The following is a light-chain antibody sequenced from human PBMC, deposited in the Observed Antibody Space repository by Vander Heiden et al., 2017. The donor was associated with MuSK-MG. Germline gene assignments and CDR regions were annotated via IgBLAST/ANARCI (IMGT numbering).Light chain of an antibody. CDR2: EVS. CDR1: SSDVGSYNL. V-gene: IGLV2-23*02. CDR3: CSSTLSSTVV. J-gene: IGLJ2*01. Sequence: QSALTQPASVSGSPGQSITITCTGTSSDVGSYNLVSWYQQHPGKAPKRIMSEVSKRPSGISDRFSASKSGNKAFLTISGLQSEDEGYEDCCSSTLSSTVVFGGGTKLTVL.